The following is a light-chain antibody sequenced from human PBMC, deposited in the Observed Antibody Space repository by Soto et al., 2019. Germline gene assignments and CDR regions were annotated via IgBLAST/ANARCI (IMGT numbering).Light chain of an antibody. CDR2: EVT. CDR1: SSDVGNYNR. V-gene: IGLV2-18*02. J-gene: IGLJ1*01. CDR3: SSHTDSDTYV. Sequence: QSVLTQPPSVSGSPGQSVTISCTGTSSDVGNYNRVSWYQQPPGTAPKLMIYEVTNRPSGVPDRFSGSKSGNTASLTITGLQAEDEADYYCSSHTDSDTYVFGTGTKVTV.